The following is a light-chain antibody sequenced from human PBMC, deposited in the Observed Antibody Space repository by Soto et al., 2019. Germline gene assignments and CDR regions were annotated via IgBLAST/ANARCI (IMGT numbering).Light chain of an antibody. J-gene: IGKJ4*01. V-gene: IGKV3-20*01. CDR3: QHHGDLIG. Sequence: IILTQSPGTLSLSPGERVTLSCKASQTINNNDVAWYQQRPGRAPRLLVYGASARATGIPDRFRGSGAGTDFTLTISRLEPEDFAVYYCQHHGDLIGFGGGTKV. CDR2: GAS. CDR1: QTINNND.